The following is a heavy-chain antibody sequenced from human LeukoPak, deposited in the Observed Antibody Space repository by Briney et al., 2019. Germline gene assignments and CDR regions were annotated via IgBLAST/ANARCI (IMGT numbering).Heavy chain of an antibody. CDR3: ARVYGSENY. CDR1: GYTFTSYY. J-gene: IGHJ4*02. CDR2: INPNSGGT. V-gene: IGHV1-2*02. D-gene: IGHD3-10*01. Sequence: ASVKVSCKASGYTFTSYYMHWVRQAPGQGLEWMGWINPNSGGTNYAQKFQGRVTMTRDTSISTAYMEVSRLTSDDSAVYYCARVYGSENYWGQGTLVTVSS.